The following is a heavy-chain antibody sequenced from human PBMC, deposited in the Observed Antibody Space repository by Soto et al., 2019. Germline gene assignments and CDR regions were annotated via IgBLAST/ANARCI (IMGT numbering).Heavy chain of an antibody. D-gene: IGHD3-10*01. CDR2: ISGSGGST. Sequence: EVQLLESGGGLVQPGGSLRLSCAASGFTFSSYAMSWVRQAPGKGLEWVSAISGSGGSTYYADSVKGRFTISRDNSKNTLYLQRNRLRAEDTAVYYCAKGRGAYYGSGSYYFDYWGQGTLVTVSS. V-gene: IGHV3-23*01. CDR3: AKGRGAYYGSGSYYFDY. CDR1: GFTFSSYA. J-gene: IGHJ4*02.